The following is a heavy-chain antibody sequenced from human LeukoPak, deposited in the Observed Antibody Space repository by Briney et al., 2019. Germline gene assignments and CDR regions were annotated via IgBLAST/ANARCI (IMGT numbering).Heavy chain of an antibody. J-gene: IGHJ4*02. CDR1: GYTFTSYD. CDR3: ARRHGRCSDGSCYYPDY. D-gene: IGHD2-15*01. Sequence: ASVKVSCKASGYTFTSYDINWVLQATGQGLEWMGWMNPNSGNTGYAQKFQGRVTMTRNSSITTAYMELSSLRSEDTAVYYCARRHGRCSDGSCYYPDYWGQGTLVTVSS. CDR2: MNPNSGNT. V-gene: IGHV1-8*01.